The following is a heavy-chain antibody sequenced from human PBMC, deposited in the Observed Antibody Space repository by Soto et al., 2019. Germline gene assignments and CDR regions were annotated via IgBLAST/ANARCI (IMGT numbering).Heavy chain of an antibody. CDR2: ISYDGSNK. CDR1: GFTFSSYA. CDR3: AGESSPGGYQYGKDV. Sequence: QVQLVESGGGVVQPGRSLRLSCAASGFTFSSYAMHWVRQAPGKGLEWVAVISYDGSNKYYADSVKGRFTISRDNSKNTVDPQMNNLGAEDTAVYYWAGESSPGGYQYGKDVWGQGTTVTVSS. V-gene: IGHV3-30-3*01. J-gene: IGHJ6*02.